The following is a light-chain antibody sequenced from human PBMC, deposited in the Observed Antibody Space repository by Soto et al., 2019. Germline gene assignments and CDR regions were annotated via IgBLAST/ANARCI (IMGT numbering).Light chain of an antibody. Sequence: QSVLTQPASVSGSPGQSITISCTGTNSDVGGYNYVSWYQHHPGKAPKLMIYDVSNRPSGVSNRFSGSKSGNTASLTISGLQPEDEADYYCYSYTTSNTRQTLFGTGTKSPS. V-gene: IGLV2-14*03. CDR1: NSDVGGYNY. CDR3: YSYTTSNTRQTL. CDR2: DVS. J-gene: IGLJ1*01.